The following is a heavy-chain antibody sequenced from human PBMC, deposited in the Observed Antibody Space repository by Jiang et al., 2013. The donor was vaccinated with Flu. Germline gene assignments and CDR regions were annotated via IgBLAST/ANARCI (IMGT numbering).Heavy chain of an antibody. D-gene: IGHD6-19*01. CDR3: ARLSRVVAGTTFIDY. J-gene: IGHJ4*02. Sequence: SGAEVKKPGASVKVSCKASGYTFTSYAMHWVRQAPGQRLEWMGWINAGNGNTKYSQKFQGRVTITRDTSASTAYMELSSLRSEDTAVYYCARLSRVVAGTTFIDYWGQGTLVTVSS. V-gene: IGHV1-3*01. CDR1: GYTFTSYA. CDR2: INAGNGNT.